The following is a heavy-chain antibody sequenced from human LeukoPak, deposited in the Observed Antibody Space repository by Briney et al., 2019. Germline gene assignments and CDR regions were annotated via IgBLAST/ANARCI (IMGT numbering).Heavy chain of an antibody. CDR2: IYPGDSDT. J-gene: IGHJ4*02. CDR3: ATDSSSTPDYFDY. D-gene: IGHD6-6*01. V-gene: IGHV5-51*01. Sequence: GESLKISCKGSGYSFTSYWIGWVRQMPGKGLEWMGIIYPGDSDTRYSPSFQGQVTISADKSISTAYLQWSGLKASDTAMYYCATDSSSTPDYFDYWGQGTLVTVSS. CDR1: GYSFTSYW.